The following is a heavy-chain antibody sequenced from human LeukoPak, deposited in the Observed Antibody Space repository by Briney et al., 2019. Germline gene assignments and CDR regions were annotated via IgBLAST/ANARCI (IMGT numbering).Heavy chain of an antibody. V-gene: IGHV3-20*04. CDR1: GFTFDDYG. Sequence: GGSLRLSCAASGFTFDDYGMSWVRQAPGKGLEWVAGINWNGGSTGYADSVKGRFTISRDNAKNSLYLQMNSLRAEDTALCYCARRLEALDAFDVWGLGTMVTVSS. J-gene: IGHJ3*01. D-gene: IGHD5-24*01. CDR2: INWNGGST. CDR3: ARRLEALDAFDV.